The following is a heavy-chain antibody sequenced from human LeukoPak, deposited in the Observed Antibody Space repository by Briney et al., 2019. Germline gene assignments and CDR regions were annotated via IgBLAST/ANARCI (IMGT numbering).Heavy chain of an antibody. CDR2: INHSGST. Sequence: PSETLSFTCAVYGGSFSGYYWSWIRQPPGKGLEWIGEINHSGSTNYNPSLKSRVTISVDTSKNQFSLKLSSVTAADTAVYYCARGRTYYYDTSGYYPSIYYGMDVWGQGTTVIVSS. CDR3: ARGRTYYYDTSGYYPSIYYGMDV. CDR1: GGSFSGYY. J-gene: IGHJ6*02. V-gene: IGHV4-34*01. D-gene: IGHD3-22*01.